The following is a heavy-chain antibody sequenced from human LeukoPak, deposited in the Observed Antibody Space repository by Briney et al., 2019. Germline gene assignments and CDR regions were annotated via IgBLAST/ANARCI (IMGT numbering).Heavy chain of an antibody. J-gene: IGHJ6*02. CDR1: GYTFTSYA. D-gene: IGHD2-2*01. Sequence: ASVKVSCKASGYTFTSYAMHWVRQAPGQRLEWMGWINAGNGNTKYSQKFQGRVTITRDTSASTAYMELSSLRSEDTAVYYCARGGGYCSSTSCYYGMDVWGQGTTVTVSS. CDR2: INAGNGNT. V-gene: IGHV1-3*01. CDR3: ARGGGYCSSTSCYYGMDV.